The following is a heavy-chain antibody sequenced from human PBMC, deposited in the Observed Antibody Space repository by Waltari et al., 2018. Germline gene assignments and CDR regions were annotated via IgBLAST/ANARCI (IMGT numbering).Heavy chain of an antibody. Sequence: DVQLVESGGGRVKPGGSLRLSVAASGFSFSASDMNWVCPAPAGGGLEWVASISGSGRSYIFYTDSVKGRFTISRDNAKNSLFLQMNSLRAEDTAVDYCTRDLYGSGGDYFDPWGQGTLVTVSS. CDR1: GFSFSASD. CDR3: TRDLYGSGGDYFDP. J-gene: IGHJ4*02. V-gene: IGHV3-21*01. D-gene: IGHD6-19*01. CDR2: ISGSGRSYI.